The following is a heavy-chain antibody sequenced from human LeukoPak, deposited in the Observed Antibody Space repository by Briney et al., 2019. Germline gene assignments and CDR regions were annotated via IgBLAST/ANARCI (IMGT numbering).Heavy chain of an antibody. J-gene: IGHJ3*02. CDR2: VSSTSSYI. Sequence: GGSLRLSCAASGFTFSTYSMNWVRQAPGKGLEWVSSVSSTSSYIYYADSAKGRFTISRDNAKNSLYLQMSSLRIEDTAVYYCASKSGSDAFDIWGQGTMVTVSS. CDR3: ASKSGSDAFDI. D-gene: IGHD1-26*01. CDR1: GFTFSTYS. V-gene: IGHV3-21*01.